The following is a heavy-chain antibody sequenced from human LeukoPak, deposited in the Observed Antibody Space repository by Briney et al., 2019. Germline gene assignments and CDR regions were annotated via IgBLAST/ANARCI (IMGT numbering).Heavy chain of an antibody. Sequence: GGSLRLSCAASGFTFSSYWMSWVRQAPGKGLEWMANIKGDGSEKYYVDSVKGRFSISRDNAKNFLYLQVNSLRADDTAVYYCARARLSFTRGIEANYFDYWGQGTPVTVSS. J-gene: IGHJ4*02. CDR3: ARARLSFTRGIEANYFDY. CDR2: IKGDGSEK. CDR1: GFTFSSYW. V-gene: IGHV3-7*01. D-gene: IGHD2-15*01.